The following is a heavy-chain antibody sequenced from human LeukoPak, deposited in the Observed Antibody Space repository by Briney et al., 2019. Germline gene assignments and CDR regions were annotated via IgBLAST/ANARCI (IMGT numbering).Heavy chain of an antibody. D-gene: IGHD5-18*01. CDR1: GFTFSSYG. CDR3: ASPHSYGYRGFDY. J-gene: IGHJ4*02. Sequence: GGSLRLSCAASGFTFSSYGMHWVRQAPGKGLEWVAVIWYDGSNKYYADSVKGRFTISRDNSKNTLYLQMNSLRAEDTAVYYCASPHSYGYRGFDYWGQGTLVTVSS. CDR2: IWYDGSNK. V-gene: IGHV3-33*01.